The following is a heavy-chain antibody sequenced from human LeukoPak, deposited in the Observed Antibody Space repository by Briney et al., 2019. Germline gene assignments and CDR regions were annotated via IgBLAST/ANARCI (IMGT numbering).Heavy chain of an antibody. V-gene: IGHV3-74*01. CDR3: AKDQWNPDY. J-gene: IGHJ4*02. CDR1: GFTFSSNW. Sequence: PGGSLRLSCAASGFTFSSNWMHWVRQAPGKGLVWVSRINGDGSSTNYADSVRGRFTISRDNAKNTLYLQMNSLRAEDTAVYYCAKDQWNPDYWGQGTLVSVSS. CDR2: INGDGSST. D-gene: IGHD6-19*01.